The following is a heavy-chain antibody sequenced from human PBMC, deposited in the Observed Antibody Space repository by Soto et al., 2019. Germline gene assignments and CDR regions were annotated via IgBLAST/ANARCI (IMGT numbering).Heavy chain of an antibody. CDR2: IYWNGNE. Sequence: QITLRESGPTLVKPTQTLTLTCTFSGFSFSTSGVGVGWFRQPPGQALQWLALIYWNGNERYSPSLNNRLTVTKDTSKNQVVLTMASVDHLDTDTYYCAHAPSGYYYVMDVWGQGTNVTVSS. D-gene: IGHD2-15*01. CDR1: GFSFSTSGVG. J-gene: IGHJ6*02. V-gene: IGHV2-5*01. CDR3: AHAPSGYYYVMDV.